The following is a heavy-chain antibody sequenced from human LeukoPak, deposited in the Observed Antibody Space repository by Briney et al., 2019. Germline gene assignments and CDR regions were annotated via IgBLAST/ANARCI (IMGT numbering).Heavy chain of an antibody. Sequence: PGGSLRLSCAASGFTFSSYAMSWVRQAPGKGLEWVSTFSGSGGSTHYAAPGKGRFTISRDDSENTLYLQMNSLKTEDTAVYYCTADVPNDDGDYVPIDYWGQGTLVTVSS. CDR2: FSGSGGST. J-gene: IGHJ4*02. CDR3: TADVPNDDGDYVPIDY. V-gene: IGHV3-23*01. CDR1: GFTFSSYA. D-gene: IGHD4-17*01.